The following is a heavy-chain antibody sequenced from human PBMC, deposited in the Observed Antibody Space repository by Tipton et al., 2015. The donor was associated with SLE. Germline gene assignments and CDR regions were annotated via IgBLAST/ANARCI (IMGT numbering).Heavy chain of an antibody. J-gene: IGHJ3*02. CDR1: GYTFTSYD. CDR2: MNPNSGNT. CDR3: ARDDSSGYYGGDAFDI. D-gene: IGHD3-22*01. Sequence: QVQLVQSGAEVKKPGASVKVSCKASGYTFTSYDINWVRQATGQGLEWMGWMNPNSGNTGYAQKLQGRVTMTTDTSTSTAYMELRSLRSDDTAVYYCARDDSSGYYGGDAFDIWGQGTMVTVSS. V-gene: IGHV1-8*01.